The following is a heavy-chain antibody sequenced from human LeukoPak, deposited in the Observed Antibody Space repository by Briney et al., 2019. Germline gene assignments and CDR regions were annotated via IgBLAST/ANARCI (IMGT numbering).Heavy chain of an antibody. V-gene: IGHV1-8*01. Sequence: ASVKVSCKASGYTFTSYDINWVRQATGQGLEWMGWMNPNSGNTGYAQKFQGRVTMTRNTSISTAYMELSSLRAEDTAVYYCAKDPRDHSYGWSWRYFDYWGQGTLVTVSS. CDR2: MNPNSGNT. D-gene: IGHD5-18*01. CDR3: AKDPRDHSYGWSWRYFDY. J-gene: IGHJ4*02. CDR1: GYTFTSYD.